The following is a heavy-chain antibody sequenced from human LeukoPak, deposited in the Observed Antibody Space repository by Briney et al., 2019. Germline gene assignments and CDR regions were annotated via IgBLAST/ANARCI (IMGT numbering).Heavy chain of an antibody. D-gene: IGHD4-17*01. CDR1: GFTFSSYG. CDR3: AKDLLIWHNDFGNSFDY. CDR2: IRYDGSNK. Sequence: GGSLRLSCAASGFTFSSYGMHWVRQAPGKGLEWVAFIRYDGSNKNYADSVKGRFTISRDNSKNTLYLQMNSLRTEDTAVYYCAKDLLIWHNDFGNSFDYWGQGTLVTVSS. V-gene: IGHV3-30*02. J-gene: IGHJ4*02.